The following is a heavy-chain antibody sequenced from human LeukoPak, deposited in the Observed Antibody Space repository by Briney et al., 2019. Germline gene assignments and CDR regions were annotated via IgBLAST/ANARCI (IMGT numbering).Heavy chain of an antibody. V-gene: IGHV3-30*03. J-gene: IGHJ4*02. CDR3: TTDPGGSYWGLYY. CDR1: GFTFSSYG. Sequence: PGGSLRLSCAASGFTFSSYGMHWVRQAPGKGLEWVAVISYDGSNKYYADSVKGRFTISRDNSKNTLYLQMNSLRAEDTAVYYCTTDPGGSYWGLYYWGQGTLVTVSS. D-gene: IGHD1-26*01. CDR2: ISYDGSNK.